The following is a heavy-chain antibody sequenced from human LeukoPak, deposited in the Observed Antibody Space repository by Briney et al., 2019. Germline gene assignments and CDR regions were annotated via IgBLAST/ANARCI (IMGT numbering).Heavy chain of an antibody. V-gene: IGHV1-58*01. Sequence: SVKVSCKASGFTFTSSAVQWVRQARGQRLEWIGWIVVGSGNTNYAQKFQERVTITRDMSTSTAYMELSSLRSEDTAVYYCARDPPLRFRFDPWGQGTLVTVSS. CDR3: ARDPPLRFRFDP. CDR1: GFTFTSSA. D-gene: IGHD3-3*01. CDR2: IVVGSGNT. J-gene: IGHJ5*02.